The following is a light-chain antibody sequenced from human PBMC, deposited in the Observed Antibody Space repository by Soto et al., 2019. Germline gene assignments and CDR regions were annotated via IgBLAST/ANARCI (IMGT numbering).Light chain of an antibody. CDR3: QQRTNWPLT. CDR1: QSVTTF. CDR2: DAS. J-gene: IGKJ4*01. V-gene: IGKV3-11*01. Sequence: EMVLTQSPVTLSLSPGERATHSCRASQSVTTFLAWYQQKPGQAPRLLIYDASKRATGIPASFSGSGSGTDFTLTISSLEPEDFAVYYCQQRTNWPLTFGGGTKVEIK.